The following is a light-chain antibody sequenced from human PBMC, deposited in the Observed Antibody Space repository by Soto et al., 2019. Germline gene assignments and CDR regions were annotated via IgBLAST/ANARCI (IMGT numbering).Light chain of an antibody. CDR3: ASYTTSSNYV. CDR2: DVS. J-gene: IGLJ1*01. Sequence: QSVLTQPASVSGSPGQSITISCTGSSSDVGAYNYVSWYQQHPGKAPKLMIYDVSNRPSGVSNRFSGSKSGNTASLIISGIQAEDEADYYCASYTTSSNYVFGTGTKVTVL. V-gene: IGLV2-14*01. CDR1: SSDVGAYNY.